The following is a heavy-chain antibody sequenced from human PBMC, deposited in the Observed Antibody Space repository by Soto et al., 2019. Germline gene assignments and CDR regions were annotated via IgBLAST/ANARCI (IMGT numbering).Heavy chain of an antibody. D-gene: IGHD1-26*01. J-gene: IGHJ4*02. V-gene: IGHV3-23*01. CDR2: ISGSGGST. CDR1: GFTFSSYA. Sequence: EVQLLESGGGLVQPGGSLRLSCAASGFTFSSYAMRWVRQAPGKGLEWVSAISGSGGSTYYADSVKGRFTISRDNTKNTLYLQMNSLRAEDTAVYYCARRGGGSYYDYWGQGTLVTVSS. CDR3: ARRGGGSYYDY.